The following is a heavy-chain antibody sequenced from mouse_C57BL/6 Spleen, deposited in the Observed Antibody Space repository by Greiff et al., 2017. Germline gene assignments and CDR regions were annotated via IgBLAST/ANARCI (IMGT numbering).Heavy chain of an antibody. CDR3: ANDGFAY. V-gene: IGHV1-81*01. CDR2: IYPRSGNT. Sequence: VKLMESGAELARPGASVKLSCKASGYTFTSYGISWVKQRTGQGLEWIGEIYPRSGNTYYNEKFKGKATLTADKSSSTAYMELRSLTSEDSAVYFCANDGFAYWGQGTLVTVSA. CDR1: GYTFTSYG. J-gene: IGHJ3*01. D-gene: IGHD2-12*01.